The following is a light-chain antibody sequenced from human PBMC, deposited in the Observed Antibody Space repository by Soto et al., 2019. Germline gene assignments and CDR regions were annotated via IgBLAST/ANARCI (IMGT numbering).Light chain of an antibody. Sequence: QSVLTQPASVSGSPGQSITISCTGSSGDIGDYKYVSWYKQHPGKAPKLMIYDVSNRPSGVSNRFSASKSGNTASLTISGLQAGDEADYYCSSYTSTNVVIFGGGTKLTVL. CDR1: SGDIGDYKY. CDR2: DVS. V-gene: IGLV2-14*01. CDR3: SSYTSTNVVI. J-gene: IGLJ2*01.